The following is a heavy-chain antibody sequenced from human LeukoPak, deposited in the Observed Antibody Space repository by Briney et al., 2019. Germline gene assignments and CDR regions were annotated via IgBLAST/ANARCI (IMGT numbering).Heavy chain of an antibody. V-gene: IGHV1-18*01. CDR3: ARDRRLDYYDSSGVADAFDI. CDR2: ISAYNGNT. J-gene: IGHJ3*02. Sequence: ASVKVSCKASGYTFTSYGISWVRQAPGQGLEWMGWISAYNGNTNYAQKLQGGVTMTTDTSTSTAYMELRSLRSDDTAVYYCARDRRLDYYDSSGVADAFDIWGQGTMVTVSS. CDR1: GYTFTSYG. D-gene: IGHD3-22*01.